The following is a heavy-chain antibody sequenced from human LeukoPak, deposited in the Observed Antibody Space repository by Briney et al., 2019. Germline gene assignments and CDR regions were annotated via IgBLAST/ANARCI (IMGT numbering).Heavy chain of an antibody. CDR2: ISSSSRSYI. D-gene: IGHD5-18*01. CDR1: GFTFSTYT. CDR3: ARDRRGYSYGSHIFDY. V-gene: IGHV3-21*01. J-gene: IGHJ4*02. Sequence: GGSLRLSCAASGFTFSTYTMNWVRQAPGKGLEWVSSISSSSRSYIYYADSVKGRFTISRDNAKNSLYLQMNGLRAEDTAVYYCARDRRGYSYGSHIFDYWGQGILVTVSS.